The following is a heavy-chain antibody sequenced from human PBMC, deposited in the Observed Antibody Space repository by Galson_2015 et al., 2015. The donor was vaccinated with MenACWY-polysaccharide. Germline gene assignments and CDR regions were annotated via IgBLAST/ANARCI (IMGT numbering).Heavy chain of an antibody. J-gene: IGHJ4*02. CDR1: GYTFTSDY. CDR2: INPSTGGT. CDR3: ARARQTRNSPFDY. V-gene: IGHV1-46*01. D-gene: IGHD2/OR15-2a*01. Sequence: SVKVSCKASGYTFTSDYVHWVRQAPGQGLEWMGIINPSTGGTSYAQKFQGRVAMTRDTSTSTVYLEVSGLRSDDTAVYYCARARQTRNSPFDYWGQGTLVTISS.